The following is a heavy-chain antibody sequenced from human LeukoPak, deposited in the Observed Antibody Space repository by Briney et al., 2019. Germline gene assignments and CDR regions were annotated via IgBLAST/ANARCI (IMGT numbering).Heavy chain of an antibody. Sequence: GGSLRLSCASSGFTFSTYGMHWVRQAPGEGLEWVALISNDGSDEYYADSVKGRFTISRDNSKNILYLQMNSLRAEDTAVYYCAKESYRRDYFEYWGQGTLVTVSS. CDR3: AKESYRRDYFEY. CDR2: ISNDGSDE. D-gene: IGHD3-16*02. J-gene: IGHJ4*02. CDR1: GFTFSTYG. V-gene: IGHV3-30*18.